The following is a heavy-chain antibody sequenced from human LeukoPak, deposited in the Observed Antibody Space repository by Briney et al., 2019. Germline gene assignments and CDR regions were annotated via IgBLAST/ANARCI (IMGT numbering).Heavy chain of an antibody. V-gene: IGHV4-4*07. J-gene: IGHJ4*02. Sequence: KPSETLSLTCTVSGGSISGYFWSWIRQPAGKGLEWIGRIYSSGSNNYNPSLKSRVTMSLDTSKTHLSLNLSSVTAADTAVYYCAREPTSGREPTSGRPLDYWGQGTLVTVSS. D-gene: IGHD5-12*01. CDR2: IYSSGSN. CDR3: AREPTSGREPTSGRPLDY. CDR1: GGSISGYF.